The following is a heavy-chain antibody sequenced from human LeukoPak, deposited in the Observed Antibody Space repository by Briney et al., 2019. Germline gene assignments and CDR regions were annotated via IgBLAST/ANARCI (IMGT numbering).Heavy chain of an antibody. Sequence: SETLSLTCTVSGGSISSSSYYWGWIRQPPGKGLEWIGSIYYSGTSYNPSLKSRVTISVDTSKNQFSLNLSSVTAADTAVYYCARGRGGNSGELDYWGQGTLVTVSS. J-gene: IGHJ4*02. CDR1: GGSISSSSYY. D-gene: IGHD4-23*01. CDR3: ARGRGGNSGELDY. V-gene: IGHV4-39*07. CDR2: IYYSGT.